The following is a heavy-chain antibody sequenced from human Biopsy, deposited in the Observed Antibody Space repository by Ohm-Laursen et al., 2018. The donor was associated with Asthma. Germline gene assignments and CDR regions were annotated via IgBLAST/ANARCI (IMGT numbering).Heavy chain of an antibody. CDR2: ISVYNGNT. CDR1: GYTFNSAG. J-gene: IGHJ6*02. Sequence: SSVKVSCKTSGYTFNSAGITWVRQAPGQGIEWMGWISVYNGNTKVAQKLQDRVTMITDTSTSTAYMELRSLRSDDTAVYFCARAVDYSHYYGIDVWGQGTTVTVS. V-gene: IGHV1-18*01. D-gene: IGHD3-10*01. CDR3: ARAVDYSHYYGIDV.